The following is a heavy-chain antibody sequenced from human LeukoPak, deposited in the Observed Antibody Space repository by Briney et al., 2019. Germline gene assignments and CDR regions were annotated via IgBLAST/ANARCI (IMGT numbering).Heavy chain of an antibody. D-gene: IGHD2-2*01. V-gene: IGHV3-23*01. CDR1: GFTFSSYA. Sequence: GGSLRLSCAASGFTFSSYAMSWVRQAPGKGLEWVSAISGSGGSTYYADSVKGRFTISRDNSKNTLYLQMNSLRAEDTAVYYCAKGGGYCSSTSCYPDYWGQGTLVTVSS. J-gene: IGHJ4*02. CDR2: ISGSGGST. CDR3: AKGGGYCSSTSCYPDY.